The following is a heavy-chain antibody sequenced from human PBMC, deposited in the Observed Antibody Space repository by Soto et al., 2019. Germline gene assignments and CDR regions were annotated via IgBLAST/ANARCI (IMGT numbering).Heavy chain of an antibody. CDR2: ISAYNGNT. J-gene: IGHJ6*02. CDR1: GYTFTSYG. CDR3: GREGSRPPYYYYYRMDV. V-gene: IGHV1-18*01. Sequence: ASVKVSCKASGYTFTSYGISWVRQAPGQGLEWMGWISAYNGNTKYAQKLQGRVTMTTDTSTSTAYMELRSMRSDDRAVYYCGREGSRPPYYYYYRMDVWGQGTTVTVSS.